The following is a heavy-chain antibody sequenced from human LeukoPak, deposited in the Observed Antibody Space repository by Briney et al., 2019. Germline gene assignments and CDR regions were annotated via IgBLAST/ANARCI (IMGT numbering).Heavy chain of an antibody. CDR1: GFTFSSYG. CDR2: ISGSGGST. Sequence: GGTLRLSCAASGFTFSSYGMSWVRQAPRKGLEWVSAISGSGGSTYYADSVKGRFTISRDNSKNTLYLQMNSLRAEDTAVYYCARDAAAAAPLDYWGQGTLVTVSS. V-gene: IGHV3-23*01. J-gene: IGHJ4*02. D-gene: IGHD6-13*01. CDR3: ARDAAAAAPLDY.